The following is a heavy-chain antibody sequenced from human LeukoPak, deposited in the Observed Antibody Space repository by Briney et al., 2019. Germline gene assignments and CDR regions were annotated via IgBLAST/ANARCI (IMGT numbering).Heavy chain of an antibody. CDR1: GFTFSSYA. D-gene: IGHD3-10*01. V-gene: IGHV3-30*04. Sequence: GRSLRLSCAASGFTFSSYAMHWVRQAPGKGLEWVAVISYDGSNKYYADSVKGRFTISRDNSKNTLYLQMNSLRAEDTAVYYCTRVRFNYGNDAFEIWGQGTMVTVSS. CDR3: TRVRFNYGNDAFEI. J-gene: IGHJ3*02. CDR2: ISYDGSNK.